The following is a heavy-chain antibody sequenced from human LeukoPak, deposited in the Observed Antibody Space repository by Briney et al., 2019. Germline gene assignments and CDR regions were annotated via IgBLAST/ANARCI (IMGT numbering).Heavy chain of an antibody. D-gene: IGHD2-15*01. CDR3: ATDVIFGGSDAFDI. J-gene: IGHJ3*02. CDR2: FDPEDGET. CDR1: GYTLTELS. Sequence: ASVKVSCKVSGYTLTELSMHWVRQAPGKGLEWMGGFDPEDGETIYAQKFQGRVTMTEDTSTDTAYMELSSLRSEDTAVYYCATDVIFGGSDAFDIWGRGTMVTVSS. V-gene: IGHV1-24*01.